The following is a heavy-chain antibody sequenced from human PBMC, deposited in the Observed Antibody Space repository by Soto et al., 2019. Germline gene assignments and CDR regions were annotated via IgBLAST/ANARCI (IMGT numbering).Heavy chain of an antibody. CDR3: ARDVLRIAARNYYYYGMDV. V-gene: IGHV1-18*01. Sequence: VKVTCEDSGYAITSCGSSWPQQAPGQGLEWMGWISAYNGNTNYAQKLQGRVTMTTDTSTSTAYMELRSLRSDDTAVYYCARDVLRIAARNYYYYGMDVWGQGTTVTVSS. J-gene: IGHJ6*02. CDR2: ISAYNGNT. D-gene: IGHD6-6*01. CDR1: GYAITSCG.